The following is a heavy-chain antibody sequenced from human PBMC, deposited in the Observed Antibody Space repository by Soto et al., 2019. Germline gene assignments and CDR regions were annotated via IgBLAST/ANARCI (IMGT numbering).Heavy chain of an antibody. Sequence: SETLSLTCTVSGCSISSYYWSWIRQPPGKGLEWIGYIYYSGSTNYNPSLKSRVTISVDTSKNQFSLKLSSVTAADTAVYYCARFLGPYCYGYRGQRNLVSVPS. D-gene: IGHD2-15*01. CDR3: ARFLGPYCYGY. V-gene: IGHV4-59*08. CDR2: IYYSGST. J-gene: IGHJ4*02. CDR1: GCSISSYY.